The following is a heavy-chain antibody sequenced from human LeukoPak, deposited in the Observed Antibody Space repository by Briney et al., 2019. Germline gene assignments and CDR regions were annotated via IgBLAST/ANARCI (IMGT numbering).Heavy chain of an antibody. CDR2: IKSKTDGGTT. CDR1: GFTFSNAW. J-gene: IGHJ4*02. CDR3: PTRGGGVIFAY. Sequence: GGSLRLSCAASGFTFSNAWMSWVRQAPGKGLEWVGRIKSKTDGGTTDYAAPVKGGFTISRDDSKNTLYLQMNSLKPEDPAVYYCPTRGGGVIFAYWGQGTLVTVSS. V-gene: IGHV3-15*01. D-gene: IGHD3-10*01.